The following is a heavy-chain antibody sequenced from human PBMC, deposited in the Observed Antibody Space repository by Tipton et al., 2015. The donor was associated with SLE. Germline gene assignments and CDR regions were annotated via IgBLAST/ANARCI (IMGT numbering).Heavy chain of an antibody. J-gene: IGHJ4*02. CDR3: TRDRGGEFWSGFLSFDY. CDR1: GGSISSYF. V-gene: IGHV4-59*01. CDR2: IYHSGGT. Sequence: TLSLTCTVSGGSISSYFWGWIRQSPGRGLEWIGYIYHSGGTYYNPSLKSRVTISVDTSKNQFSLKLSSVTAADTAVYYCTRDRGGEFWSGFLSFDYWGQGALIRVSS. D-gene: IGHD3-3*01.